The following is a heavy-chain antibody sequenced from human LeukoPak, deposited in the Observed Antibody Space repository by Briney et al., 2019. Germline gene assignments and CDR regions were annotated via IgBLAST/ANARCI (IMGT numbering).Heavy chain of an antibody. D-gene: IGHD2-8*02. Sequence: ASVKVSCKASGYTFTAYYIHWVRQAPGQGLEWMGWINPNSGGTDYPQTFQGRVTMTRDTSTSTVYMDLNRLTSDDTAVYYCAKVSKLGCTGVSCSSAFDYWGQGSLVTASS. CDR1: GYTFTAYY. V-gene: IGHV1-2*02. J-gene: IGHJ4*02. CDR2: INPNSGGT. CDR3: AKVSKLGCTGVSCSSAFDY.